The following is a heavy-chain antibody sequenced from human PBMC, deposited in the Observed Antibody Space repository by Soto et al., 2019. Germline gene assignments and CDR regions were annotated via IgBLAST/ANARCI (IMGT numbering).Heavy chain of an antibody. V-gene: IGHV1-69*13. CDR3: ARAPITMVRGVIVGAVYYYYYGMDV. J-gene: IGHJ6*02. Sequence: SVKVSCKASGGTFSSYAISWVRQAPGQGLEWMGGIIPIFGTANYAQKFQGRVTITADESTSTAYMELSSLRSEDTAVYYCARAPITMVRGVIVGAVYYYYYGMDVWGQGTTVTVS. CDR1: GGTFSSYA. CDR2: IIPIFGTA. D-gene: IGHD3-10*01.